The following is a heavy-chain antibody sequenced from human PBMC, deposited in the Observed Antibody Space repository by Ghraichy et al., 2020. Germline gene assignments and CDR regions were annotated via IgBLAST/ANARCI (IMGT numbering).Heavy chain of an antibody. D-gene: IGHD4-17*01. CDR3: ARTDGDYLLWNWFDP. CDR2: IYHSGST. J-gene: IGHJ5*02. Sequence: SQTLSLTCTVSGGSINSGGYSWSWIRQPPGKGLEWIGYIYHSGSTYYNPSLKSRVTISVDRSKNQFSLKLNSVTAADTAVYYCARTDGDYLLWNWFDPWGQGTLVTVSS. V-gene: IGHV4-30-2*01. CDR1: GGSINSGGYS.